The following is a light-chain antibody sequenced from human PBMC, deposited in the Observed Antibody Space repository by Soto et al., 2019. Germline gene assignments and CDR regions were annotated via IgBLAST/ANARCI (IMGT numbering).Light chain of an antibody. J-gene: IGKJ4*01. V-gene: IGKV3-15*01. CDR3: QQYNNWPALS. CDR2: GAS. CDR1: QSIRDN. Sequence: EILLTQSPGTLSVSPGERATLSCRASQSIRDNLAWYQQKPGQAPMILFYGASTRATGVPARFSGSGSGTEFTLTTRSLQSDDLAVYYCQQYNNWPALSFGGGTKVEMK.